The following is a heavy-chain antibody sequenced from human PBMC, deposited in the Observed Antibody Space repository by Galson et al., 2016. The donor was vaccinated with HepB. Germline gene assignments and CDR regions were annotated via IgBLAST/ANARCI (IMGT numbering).Heavy chain of an antibody. J-gene: IGHJ3*02. CDR3: EGFPDPPDI. V-gene: IGHV3-53*04. Sequence: SLRLSCAASGFTVSGKYMSWARLAPGKGLEWVSAIFSFDATFYRDSVKGRFTIFRNTSRNTLYLQMDNLRADDTAIHYCEGFPDPPDIWGLGTMVTVS. CDR1: GFTVSGKY. CDR2: IFSFDAT.